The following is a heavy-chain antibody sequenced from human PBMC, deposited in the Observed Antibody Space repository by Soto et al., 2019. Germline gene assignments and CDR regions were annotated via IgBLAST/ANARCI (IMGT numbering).Heavy chain of an antibody. CDR2: ISGSGGST. CDR1: GFTFSRHA. D-gene: IGHD6-13*01. J-gene: IGHJ4*02. Sequence: GGSLRLSCAASGFTFSRHAMSWVLQAPGKGLEWVSAISGSGGSTYYADSVKGRFTISRDNSKNTLYLQMNSLRAEDTAVYYCAKDRRVRLAAAGLDYWGQGTLVTVSS. V-gene: IGHV3-23*01. CDR3: AKDRRVRLAAAGLDY.